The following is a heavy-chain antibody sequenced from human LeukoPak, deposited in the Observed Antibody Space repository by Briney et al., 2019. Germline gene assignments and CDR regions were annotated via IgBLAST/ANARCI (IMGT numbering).Heavy chain of an antibody. CDR1: GFTLNSYL. V-gene: IGHV3-7*01. CDR2: INKDGSEE. CDR3: ARVNPSRNALDL. Sequence: AGGSLRLSCAASGFTLNSYLMSWVRQAPGRGLEWVANINKDGSEENYLDSVKGRFTVSRDNAKNSLYLQMNSLRGEDTAVYYCARVNPSRNALDLWGQGTMVTISS. D-gene: IGHD1-14*01. J-gene: IGHJ3*01.